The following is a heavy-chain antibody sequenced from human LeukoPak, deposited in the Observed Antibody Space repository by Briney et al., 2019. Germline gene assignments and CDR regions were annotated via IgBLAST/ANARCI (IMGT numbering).Heavy chain of an antibody. D-gene: IGHD3-9*01. Sequence: ASVKVSCKASVYTFTSYDINWVRQATGQGLEWMGWMNPNSGNTGYAQKFQVRVTMTRNTSISTAYMDLSSLRSEDTAVYYCSRGREVLRYFDWLLYPNYWGQGTLVTVSS. CDR1: VYTFTSYD. J-gene: IGHJ4*02. V-gene: IGHV1-8*01. CDR2: MNPNSGNT. CDR3: SRGREVLRYFDWLLYPNY.